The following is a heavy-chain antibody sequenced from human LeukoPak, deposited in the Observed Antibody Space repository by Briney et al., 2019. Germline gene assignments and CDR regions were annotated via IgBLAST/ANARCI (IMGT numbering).Heavy chain of an antibody. D-gene: IGHD1-26*01. Sequence: ASVKVSCKASGYTFTTYNIHWVRQAPGQGLEWMGWITPNSGGTNYAQKFQGRVTMTRDTSISTAYMELRSLTSDDTAVYYCARRGGSYSHSDFWGQGTLVTVSS. V-gene: IGHV1-2*02. J-gene: IGHJ4*02. CDR1: GYTFTTYN. CDR2: ITPNSGGT. CDR3: ARRGGSYSHSDF.